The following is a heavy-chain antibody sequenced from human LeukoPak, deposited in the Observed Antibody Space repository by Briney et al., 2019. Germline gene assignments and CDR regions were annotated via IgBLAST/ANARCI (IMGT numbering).Heavy chain of an antibody. CDR3: ATSRGIAVAGSTNYYYYYGMDV. CDR1: GGSFSGYY. V-gene: IGHV4-59*01. Sequence: SETLSLTCVVYGGSFSGYYWSWIRQPPGKGLEWIGYIYYSGSTSYNPSLKSRVTISVDTSKNQFSLKLSSVTAADTAVYYCATSRGIAVAGSTNYYYYYGMDVWGQGTTVTVSS. D-gene: IGHD6-19*01. J-gene: IGHJ6*02. CDR2: IYYSGST.